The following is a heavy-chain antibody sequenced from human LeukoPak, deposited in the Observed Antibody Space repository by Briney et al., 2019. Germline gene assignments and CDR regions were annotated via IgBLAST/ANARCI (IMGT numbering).Heavy chain of an antibody. J-gene: IGHJ4*02. CDR3: ARRPWFGDFGY. CDR1: GGSFSGYY. V-gene: IGHV4-34*01. Sequence: SETLSLTCAVYGGSFSGYYWSWIRQPPGKGLEWIGEINHSGSTNYNPSLKSRVTISVDTSKNQFSLKLSSVTAADTAVYYCARRPWFGDFGYWGQGTLVTVSS. CDR2: INHSGST. D-gene: IGHD3-10*01.